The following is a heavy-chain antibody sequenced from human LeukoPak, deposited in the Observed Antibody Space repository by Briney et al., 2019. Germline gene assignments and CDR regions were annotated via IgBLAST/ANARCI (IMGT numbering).Heavy chain of an antibody. V-gene: IGHV3-23*01. J-gene: IGHJ4*02. CDR2: ISDNGGET. D-gene: IGHD5-18*01. CDR1: GFTFTDYA. CDR3: ARPIQLWPYDY. Sequence: PGGSLRLSCAASGFTFTDYAMSWVRQAPEKGLEWISTISDNGGETYYADSVKGRFAISRDNSKNTLFLQMNSLRAEDSAVYYCARPIQLWPYDYWGQGTLVTVSS.